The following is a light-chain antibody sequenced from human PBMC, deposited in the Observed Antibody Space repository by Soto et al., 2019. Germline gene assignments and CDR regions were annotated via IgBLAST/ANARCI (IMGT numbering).Light chain of an antibody. J-gene: IGKJ1*01. V-gene: IGKV3-20*01. CDR1: QSLSGNY. CDR2: RAS. CDR3: QHYGASPWT. Sequence: NVLTQPPGTLSLSPGERDTLSCRASQSLSGNYLAWYQQKPGQAPRVLIYRASIRATGISDRFSGSGSGTDFTLTISRLEPEDFAVYYCQHYGASPWTFGQGTKVDIK.